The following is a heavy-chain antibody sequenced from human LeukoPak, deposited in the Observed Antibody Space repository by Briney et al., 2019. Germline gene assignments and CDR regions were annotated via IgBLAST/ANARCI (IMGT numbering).Heavy chain of an antibody. Sequence: ASVKVSCKASGYTFTSYYMHWVRQAPGQGLEWMGIINPSGGSTSYAQKFQGRVTMTRDMSTSTVYMELSSLRSEDTAVYYRARERRIQLWAFDYWGQGTLVTVSS. J-gene: IGHJ4*02. V-gene: IGHV1-46*01. D-gene: IGHD5-18*01. CDR3: ARERRIQLWAFDY. CDR2: INPSGGST. CDR1: GYTFTSYY.